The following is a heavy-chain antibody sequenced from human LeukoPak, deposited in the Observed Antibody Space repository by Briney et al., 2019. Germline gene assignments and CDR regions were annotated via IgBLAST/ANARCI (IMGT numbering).Heavy chain of an antibody. J-gene: IGHJ5*02. V-gene: IGHV4-59*12. CDR2: IYYSGST. Sequence: PSETLSLACTVSGGSITSYYWTWIRQPPGKGLEWIGSIYYSGSTYYNPSLKSRVTISVDTSKNQFSLKLSSVTAADTAVYYCARVRRDGYKVDTWGQETLVTVSS. CDR3: ARVRRDGYKVDT. D-gene: IGHD5-24*01. CDR1: GGSITSYY.